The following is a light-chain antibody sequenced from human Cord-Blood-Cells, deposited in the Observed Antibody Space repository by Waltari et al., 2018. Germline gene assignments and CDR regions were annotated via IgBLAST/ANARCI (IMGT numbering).Light chain of an antibody. CDR2: EVS. CDR1: SSDVGGYNY. V-gene: IGLV2-8*01. Sequence: QPPSASGSPGQSVTISCTGTSSDVGGYNYVSWYQQHPGKAPKLMIYEVSKRPSGVPDRFSGAKSGNTPPLTDSGLQAEDEADYYCSSYAGSNNLVFGGGTKLTVL. J-gene: IGLJ3*02. CDR3: SSYAGSNNLV.